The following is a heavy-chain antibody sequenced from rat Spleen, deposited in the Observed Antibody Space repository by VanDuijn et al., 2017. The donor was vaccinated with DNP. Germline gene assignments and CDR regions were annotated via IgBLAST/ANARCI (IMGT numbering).Heavy chain of an antibody. J-gene: IGHJ3*01. D-gene: IGHD1-12*02. CDR3: ARWDYDGWFAY. CDR2: IWSGGST. Sequence: QVQLKESGPGLVQPSQTLSLTCTVSGLSLTSNSVSWIRQSPGKGLEWVGAIWSGGSTDYNSALKSRLSISRDTSKSQVFLKMNSVQTEDTAMYFCARWDYDGWFAYWGQGTLVTVSS. V-gene: IGHV2-15*01. CDR1: GLSLTSNS.